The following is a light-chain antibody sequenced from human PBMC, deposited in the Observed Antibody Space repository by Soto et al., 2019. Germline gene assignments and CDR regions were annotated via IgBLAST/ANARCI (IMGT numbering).Light chain of an antibody. Sequence: QSALTQPRSVSGSPGQSVTISCTGTSSDVGVYNYVSWYQQHPGKAPQLVIYDVIKRPSGVPDRFSGSKSGNTASLTISGLQAEDEADYYCCSYAGSSLWVFGWGTKVTVL. CDR2: DVI. CDR1: SSDVGVYNY. V-gene: IGLV2-11*01. J-gene: IGLJ3*02. CDR3: CSYAGSSLWV.